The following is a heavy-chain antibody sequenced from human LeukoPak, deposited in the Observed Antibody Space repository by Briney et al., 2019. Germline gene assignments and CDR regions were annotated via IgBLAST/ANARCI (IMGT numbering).Heavy chain of an antibody. Sequence: SETLSLTCTVSGGSISNDYWSWIRQAAGKELEWIGRIYTSGSTNYNPSLKSRVTISLDKSKKQFSLNLNSVTAADTGVYYCARGAIYGSGRKQHTTLTYWGKGTLVSASS. CDR1: GGSISNDY. V-gene: IGHV4-4*07. CDR2: IYTSGST. D-gene: IGHD3-10*01. J-gene: IGHJ4*02. CDR3: ARGAIYGSGRKQHTTLTY.